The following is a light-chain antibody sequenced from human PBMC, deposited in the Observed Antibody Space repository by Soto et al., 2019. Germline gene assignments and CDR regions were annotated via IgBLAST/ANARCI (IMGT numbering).Light chain of an antibody. CDR2: DAS. Sequence: AIQLTQSPSSLSASVGDRVTITCRASQGVSSSLAWYQQKPGPAPKLLIYDASDLETGVPSRFSGSGSGTDFTLTISSLQPEDFATYYCQQFNNYPLTFGKGTRLEIK. CDR1: QGVSSS. CDR3: QQFNNYPLT. V-gene: IGKV1D-13*01. J-gene: IGKJ5*01.